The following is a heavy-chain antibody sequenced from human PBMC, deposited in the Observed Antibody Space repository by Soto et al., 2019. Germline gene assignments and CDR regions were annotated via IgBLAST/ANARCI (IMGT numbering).Heavy chain of an antibody. CDR2: ISYDGSNK. J-gene: IGHJ6*02. CDR1: GFTFSSYG. V-gene: IGHV3-30*18. Sequence: QVQLVESGGGVVQPGRSLRLSCAASGFTFSSYGMHWVRQAPGKGPEWVAVISYDGSNKYYADSVKGRFTISRDNSKNTLYLQMNSLRAEDTAVYYCAKGKGYGMDVWGQGTTVTVSS. CDR3: AKGKGYGMDV.